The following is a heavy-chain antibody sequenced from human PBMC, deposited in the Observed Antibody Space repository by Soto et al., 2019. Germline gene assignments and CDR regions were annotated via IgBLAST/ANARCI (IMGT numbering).Heavy chain of an antibody. J-gene: IGHJ1*01. CDR2: IYSGGST. V-gene: IGHV3-53*01. D-gene: IGHD3-22*01. Sequence: EVQLVESGGGLIQPGGSLRLSCAASGFTVSSNDMSWVRQAPGKGLEWGSVIYSGGSTYYADSVKGRFTISRDNSKNTLYLQMNCLRAEDTAVYYFARDRVESGYPEYFQHWGQGTLVTVSS. CDR3: ARDRVESGYPEYFQH. CDR1: GFTVSSND.